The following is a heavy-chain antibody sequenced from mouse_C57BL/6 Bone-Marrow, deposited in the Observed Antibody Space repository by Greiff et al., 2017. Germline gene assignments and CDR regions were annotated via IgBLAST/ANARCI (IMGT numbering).Heavy chain of an antibody. D-gene: IGHD3-2*02. V-gene: IGHV1-4*01. CDR2: INPSSGYT. CDR3: AREDSSGNFAY. Sequence: VKLVESGAELARPGASVKMSCKASGYTFTSYTMHWVKQRPGQGLEWIGYINPSSGYTKYNQKFQDKATLTADKSSSTAYMQLSSLTSEDSAVDYCAREDSSGNFAYWGQGTLVTVSA. CDR1: GYTFTSYT. J-gene: IGHJ3*01.